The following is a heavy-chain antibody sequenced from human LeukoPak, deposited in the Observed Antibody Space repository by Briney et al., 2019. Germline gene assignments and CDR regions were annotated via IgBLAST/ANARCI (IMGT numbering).Heavy chain of an antibody. CDR3: AKGKAGHYHSVTDEYYYYMDV. D-gene: IGHD3-9*01. J-gene: IGHJ6*03. CDR2: ISYSGST. Sequence: PSETLSLTCVVDGGYFSGFYWTWIRQAPGKGLEWIGVISYSGSTKYNPSLKSRVTIEVDTPKKQISLNLSSLTAADTAVYYCAKGKAGHYHSVTDEYYYYMDVWGKGTTVIVSS. V-gene: IGHV4-34*01. CDR1: GGYFSGFY.